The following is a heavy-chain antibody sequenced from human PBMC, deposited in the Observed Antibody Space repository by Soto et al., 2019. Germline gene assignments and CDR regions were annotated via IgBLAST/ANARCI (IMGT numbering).Heavy chain of an antibody. CDR2: IWYDGSNK. V-gene: IGHV3-33*01. D-gene: IGHD1-26*01. J-gene: IGHJ6*02. CDR1: GFTFSSYG. Sequence: GGSLRLSCAASGFTFSSYGMHWVRQAPGKGLEWVAVIWYDGSNKYYADSVKGRFTISRDNSKNTLYLQMNSLRAEDTAVYYCARDLRGATVNYYYGMDVWGQGTTVTVSS. CDR3: ARDLRGATVNYYYGMDV.